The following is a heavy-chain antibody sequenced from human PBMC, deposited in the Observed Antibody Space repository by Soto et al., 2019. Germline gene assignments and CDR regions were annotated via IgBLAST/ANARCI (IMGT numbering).Heavy chain of an antibody. V-gene: IGHV3-23*01. D-gene: IGHD3-10*01. J-gene: IGHJ4*02. CDR2: MSGSYT. CDR3: ASLGWWGVTPLYN. CDR1: GFPFSSYA. Sequence: GGSLRLSCAASGFPFSSYAMSWVRQAPGKGLEWVSGMSGSYTYYADSVKGRFTISRDNSKNTLSLLMNSLRGDDTAVYYCASLGWWGVTPLYNWGPGTLVTVSS.